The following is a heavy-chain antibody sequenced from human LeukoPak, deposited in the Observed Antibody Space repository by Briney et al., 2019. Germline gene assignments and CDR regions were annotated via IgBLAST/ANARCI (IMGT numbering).Heavy chain of an antibody. CDR3: AGQPVAIYYYGMDV. CDR1: GYTLTEMS. CDR2: FDPEDGET. J-gene: IGHJ6*02. V-gene: IGHV1-24*01. D-gene: IGHD2-2*01. Sequence: ASVKVSCKVSGYTLTEMSIHWARQAPGGALEWMGGFDPEDGETVYAPKFQGRVTMTEDTSADTAYMELSSLRSEDTAVYYGAGQPVAIYYYGMDVWGQGTTVTVSS.